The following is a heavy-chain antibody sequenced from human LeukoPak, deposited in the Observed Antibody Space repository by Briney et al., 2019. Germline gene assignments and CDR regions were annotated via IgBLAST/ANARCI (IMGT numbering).Heavy chain of an antibody. CDR3: ASYSSSPAFDC. V-gene: IGHV4-39*07. CDR2: IYYSGST. D-gene: IGHD6-13*01. J-gene: IGHJ4*02. CDR1: GGSISSSSYY. Sequence: PSETLSLTCTVSGGSISSSSYYWGWIRQPPGMGLEWIGSIYYSGSTYYNPSLKSRVTISVDTSKNQFSLKLSSVTAADTAVYYCASYSSSPAFDCWGQGTLVIVSS.